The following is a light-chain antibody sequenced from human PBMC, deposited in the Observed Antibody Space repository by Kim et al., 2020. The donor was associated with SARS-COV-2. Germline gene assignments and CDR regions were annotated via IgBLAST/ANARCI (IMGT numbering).Light chain of an antibody. J-gene: IGKJ1*01. CDR1: RSISSW. V-gene: IGKV1-5*03. CDR2: RAS. Sequence: SASLGDRVTITCRASRSISSWLAWYQQKPGKAPKVLMYRASSLESGVPSRFSVSGSGTEFTLTISSLQPDDFATYYCQQYSTLWTFGQGTKVDIK. CDR3: QQYSTLWT.